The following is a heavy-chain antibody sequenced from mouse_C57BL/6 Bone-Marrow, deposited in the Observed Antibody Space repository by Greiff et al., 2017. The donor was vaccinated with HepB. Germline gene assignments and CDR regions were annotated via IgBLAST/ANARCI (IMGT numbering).Heavy chain of an antibody. CDR2: IDPSDSYT. V-gene: IGHV1-59*01. CDR1: GYTFTSYW. D-gene: IGHD2-3*01. Sequence: QVHVKQPGAELVRPGTSVKLSCKASGYTFTSYWMHWVKQRPGQGLEWIGVIDPSDSYTNYNQKFKGKATLTVDTSSSTAYMQLSSLTSEDSAVYYCARGYDGYFLFAYWGQGTLVTVSA. CDR3: ARGYDGYFLFAY. J-gene: IGHJ3*01.